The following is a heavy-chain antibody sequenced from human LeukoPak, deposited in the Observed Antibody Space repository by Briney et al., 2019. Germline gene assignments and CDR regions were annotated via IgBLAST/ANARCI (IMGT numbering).Heavy chain of an antibody. V-gene: IGHV4-34*01. J-gene: IGHJ4*02. CDR1: GGSFSGYY. CDR3: ARGPPRFLGISVDPFGFDY. D-gene: IGHD3-3*01. Sequence: SETLSLTCAVYGGSFSGYYWSWIRQPPGKGLEWIGEINHSGSTNYNPSLKSRVTISVDTSKNQFSLKLSSVTAADTAVYYCARGPPRFLGISVDPFGFDYWGQGTLVTVSS. CDR2: INHSGST.